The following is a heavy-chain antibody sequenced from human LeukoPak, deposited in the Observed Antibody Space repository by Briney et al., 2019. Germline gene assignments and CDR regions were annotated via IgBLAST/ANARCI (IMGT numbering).Heavy chain of an antibody. Sequence: SETLSLTCSVSGYSISSGYFWGWIRQPPGKGLEWIGSIYHSGSTYYNPSLKSRVTISVDTSKNQFSLKLSSVTAADTAVYYCARESGIYYDDYWGQGTLVTVSS. CDR1: GYSISSGYF. V-gene: IGHV4-38-2*02. J-gene: IGHJ4*02. CDR2: IYHSGST. CDR3: ARESGIYYDDY. D-gene: IGHD1-26*01.